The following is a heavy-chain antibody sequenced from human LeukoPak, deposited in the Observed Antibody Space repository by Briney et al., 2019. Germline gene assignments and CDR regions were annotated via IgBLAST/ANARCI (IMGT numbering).Heavy chain of an antibody. J-gene: IGHJ3*02. CDR1: GFTFSSYW. CDR2: IKQDGSEK. D-gene: IGHD3-9*01. CDR3: ARDPPLDWPPWLGSYNDAFDI. Sequence: GGSLGLSCAASGFTFSSYWMSWVRQAPGKGLEWVANIKQDGSEKYYVDSVKGRFTISRDNAKNSLYLQMNSLRAEDTAVYYCARDPPLDWPPWLGSYNDAFDIWGQGTMVTVSS. V-gene: IGHV3-7*01.